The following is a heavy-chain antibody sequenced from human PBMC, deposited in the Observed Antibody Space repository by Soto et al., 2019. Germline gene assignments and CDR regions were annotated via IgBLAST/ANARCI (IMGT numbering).Heavy chain of an antibody. CDR2: IWYDGSNK. V-gene: IGHV3-33*01. D-gene: IGHD2-2*02. Sequence: GGSLRLSCAASGFTFSSYGMHWVRQAPGKGLEWVAVIWYDGSNKYYADSVKGRFTISRDNSKNTLYLQMNSLRAEDTAVYYCAREDIVVVTAAIPYYYYGMDVWGQGTTVTVSS. CDR3: AREDIVVVTAAIPYYYYGMDV. J-gene: IGHJ6*02. CDR1: GFTFSSYG.